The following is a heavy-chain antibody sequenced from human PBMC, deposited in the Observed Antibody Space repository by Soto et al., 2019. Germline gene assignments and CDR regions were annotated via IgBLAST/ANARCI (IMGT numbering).Heavy chain of an antibody. J-gene: IGHJ3*02. Sequence: EVQLLESGGGFVQPGGSLRLSCVVSGFRFRDYPMGWVLQTPWKGLEWVSATTATGYCTFYADSVKGRFTISRDNSINTLFLQMNNLRVDDSAVYSCAKRSIVTGGAFDMWGLGTMVTVS. CDR2: TTATGYCT. CDR3: AKRSIVTGGAFDM. D-gene: IGHD3-3*02. V-gene: IGHV3-23*01. CDR1: GFRFRDYP.